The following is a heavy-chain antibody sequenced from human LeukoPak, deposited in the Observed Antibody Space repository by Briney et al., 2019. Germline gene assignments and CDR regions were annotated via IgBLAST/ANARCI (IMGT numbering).Heavy chain of an antibody. CDR1: GGSFSGYY. V-gene: IGHV4-34*01. CDR3: ARSRGHYGSENWFDP. D-gene: IGHD3-10*01. CDR2: INHSGST. Sequence: SETLSLTCAVYGGSFSGYYWSWIRQPPGKGLEWIGEINHSGSTNYNPSLKSRVTISVDTSKNQFSLRVTSVTAADTAVYYCARSRGHYGSENWFDPWGQGTLVTVSS. J-gene: IGHJ5*02.